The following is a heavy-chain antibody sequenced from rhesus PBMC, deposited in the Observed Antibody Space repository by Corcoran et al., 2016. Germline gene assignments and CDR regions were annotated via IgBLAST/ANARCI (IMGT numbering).Heavy chain of an antibody. D-gene: IGHD6S26*01. CDR3: ASGLFQRLVEDV. Sequence: QLQLQESGPGLVKPSETLSVTCAVSGGSISSSYWSWIRQAPGKGLEWIGYIYGSGSSTNYTPSLKSRVTLSEDTSKTQLSLKLSSVTTADPAVYYCASGLFQRLVEDVWGPGVLVTVSS. CDR2: IYGSGSST. V-gene: IGHV4-169*02. CDR1: GGSISSSY. J-gene: IGHJ5-1*01.